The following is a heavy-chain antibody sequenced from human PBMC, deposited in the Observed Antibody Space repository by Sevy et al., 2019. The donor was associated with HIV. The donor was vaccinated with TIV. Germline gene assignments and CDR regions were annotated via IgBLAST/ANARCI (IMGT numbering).Heavy chain of an antibody. V-gene: IGHV1-69*13. Sequence: ASVKVSCKASGGTFGTYTISWLRQAPGQGLEWMGGIIPIFHTANYAQKFQGRLTITADESPSTAYMELTSLRSEDSAGYCWARDRDFTFGGGDAFDFWGQGTMVTVSS. CDR3: ARDRDFTFGGGDAFDF. D-gene: IGHD3-16*01. CDR2: IIPIFHTA. J-gene: IGHJ3*01. CDR1: GGTFGTYT.